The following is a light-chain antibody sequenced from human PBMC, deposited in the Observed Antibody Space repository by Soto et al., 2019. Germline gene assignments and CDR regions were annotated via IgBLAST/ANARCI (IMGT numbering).Light chain of an antibody. CDR2: GNT. CDR1: SSNIGAGYE. CDR3: QYSDSSLSALYV. V-gene: IGLV1-40*01. J-gene: IGLJ1*01. Sequence: QSALTQPPSVSGAPGQRVTISCTGSSSNIGAGYEVNWYQHLPGAAPKLLIYGNTTRPSGVPDRFSGSKSATSASLAITGLQAEDEADYYCQYSDSSLSALYVFGTGTKVT.